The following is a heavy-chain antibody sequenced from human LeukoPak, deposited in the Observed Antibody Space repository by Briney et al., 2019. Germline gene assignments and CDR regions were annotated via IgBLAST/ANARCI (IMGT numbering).Heavy chain of an antibody. CDR2: FDPEDGET. D-gene: IGHD2-15*01. CDR1: GYTLTELS. J-gene: IGHJ4*02. V-gene: IGHV1-24*01. CDR3: ATDRGQYCSGGSCYYTDY. Sequence: GASVKVSCKVSGYTLTELSMHWVRQAPGKGLEWMGGFDPEDGETIYAQKFQGRVTMTEDTSTVTAYMELSSLRSEDTAVYYCATDRGQYCSGGSCYYTDYWGQGTLVTVSS.